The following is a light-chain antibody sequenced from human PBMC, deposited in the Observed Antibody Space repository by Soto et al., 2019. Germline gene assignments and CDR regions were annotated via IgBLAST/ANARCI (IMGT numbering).Light chain of an antibody. Sequence: EIVLTQSPATLSVSPGERATLSCRASQSVSNYLAWFQQKPGQAPRLLIYDASNRATGIPARFSGSGSGTDFTLTINSLEPEDFAVYYCQLRGNWPPFTFGPVTRVDI. V-gene: IGKV3-11*01. CDR2: DAS. CDR3: QLRGNWPPFT. J-gene: IGKJ3*01. CDR1: QSVSNY.